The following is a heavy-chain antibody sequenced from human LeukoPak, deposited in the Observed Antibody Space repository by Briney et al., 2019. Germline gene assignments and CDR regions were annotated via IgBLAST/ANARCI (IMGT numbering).Heavy chain of an antibody. CDR1: GGSISSYY. J-gene: IGHJ5*02. V-gene: IGHV4-59*01. D-gene: IGHD1-26*01. Sequence: PSETLSLTCTVSGGSISSYYWSWIRQPPGKGLEYIGYIYHSGSTNYNPSLRSRVTISVDTSKNQFSLNLSSVTAADTAVYYCARPTGNYYGWFDPWGQGTLVTVSS. CDR2: IYHSGST. CDR3: ARPTGNYYGWFDP.